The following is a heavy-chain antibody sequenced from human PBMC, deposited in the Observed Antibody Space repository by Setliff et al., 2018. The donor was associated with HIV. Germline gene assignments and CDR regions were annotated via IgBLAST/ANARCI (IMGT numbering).Heavy chain of an antibody. V-gene: IGHV4-30-4*08. CDR1: GGSISSGDYY. J-gene: IGHJ4*02. D-gene: IGHD1-26*01. CDR2: IYYSGST. Sequence: PSETLSLTCTVSGGSISSGDYYWSWIRQPPGKGLEWIGYIYYSGSTYYNPSLKSRVTISVDTSKNQFSLKLSSVTAADTAVYYCARVAGAHYFDYWGQGTLVTVSS. CDR3: ARVAGAHYFDY.